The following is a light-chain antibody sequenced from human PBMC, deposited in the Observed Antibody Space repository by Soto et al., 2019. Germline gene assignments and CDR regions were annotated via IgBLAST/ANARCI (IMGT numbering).Light chain of an antibody. CDR3: SSYANSRAI. CDR2: DVT. Sequence: QSALTQPASVSGSPGQSITISCTGTGNDVSWYQQHPGTAPKLMIYDVTYRPSGVSIRFSGSKSGSAASLTISGLQAYDEADYYCSSYANSRAIFGGGTQLTVL. J-gene: IGLJ2*01. V-gene: IGLV2-14*03. CDR1: GND.